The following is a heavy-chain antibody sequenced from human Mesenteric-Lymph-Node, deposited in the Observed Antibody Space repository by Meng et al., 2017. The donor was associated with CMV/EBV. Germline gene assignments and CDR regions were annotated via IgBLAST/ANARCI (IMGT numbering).Heavy chain of an antibody. J-gene: IGHJ4*02. Sequence: VSGDSISRGSYYWDWIRQPPGKGLEWIGSIDYAGSTYYHPSLKSRVTISGDTSKNQFSLKFTSVSAADTAVYYCARRLSIGWFYDYWGQGTLVTVSS. V-gene: IGHV4-39*01. CDR2: IDYAGST. D-gene: IGHD2-15*01. CDR3: ARRLSIGWFYDY. CDR1: GDSISRGSYY.